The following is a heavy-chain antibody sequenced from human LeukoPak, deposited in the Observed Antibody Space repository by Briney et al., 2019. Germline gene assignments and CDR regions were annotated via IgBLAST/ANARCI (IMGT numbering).Heavy chain of an antibody. V-gene: IGHV1-69*05. CDR2: IVPIFGTA. J-gene: IGHJ6*03. CDR3: ARGLSGYEIYYMDV. Sequence: SVKVSCKASGGTFSSYAISWVRQAPGQGLEWMGGIVPIFGTANYAQKFQGRVTITTDESTSTAYMELSSLRSEDTAVYYCARGLSGYEIYYMDVWGKGTTVTVSS. CDR1: GGTFSSYA. D-gene: IGHD5-12*01.